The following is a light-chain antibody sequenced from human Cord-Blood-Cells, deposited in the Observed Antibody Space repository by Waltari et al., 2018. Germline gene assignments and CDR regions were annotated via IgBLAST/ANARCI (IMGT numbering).Light chain of an antibody. Sequence: DIQMTQSPSSLSASVGDRVTITCQASQDISNYLNWYQQKPGKAPKLLIYDASNLETGVPSRFGGSGSGTDFTFTISSLQPEDIATYYCQQYDNLPITFGGGTKVEIK. CDR3: QQYDNLPIT. CDR1: QDISNY. J-gene: IGKJ4*01. CDR2: DAS. V-gene: IGKV1-33*01.